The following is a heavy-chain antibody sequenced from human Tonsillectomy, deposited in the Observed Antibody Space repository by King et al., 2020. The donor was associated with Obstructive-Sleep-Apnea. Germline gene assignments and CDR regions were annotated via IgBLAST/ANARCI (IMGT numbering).Heavy chain of an antibody. J-gene: IGHJ6*02. CDR1: GGTFSSYA. V-gene: IGHV1-69*01. CDR2: IIPIFGTA. Sequence: VQLVESGAEVKKPGSSVKVSGKASGGTFSSYAISWVRQAPGQGLEWMGGIIPIFGTANYAQKFQGRVTITADESTSTAYMELSSLRSEETAVYYCARDFTSGVPAAMPDYYYYYGMDVWGQGTTVTVSS. D-gene: IGHD2-2*01. CDR3: ARDFTSGVPAAMPDYYYYYGMDV.